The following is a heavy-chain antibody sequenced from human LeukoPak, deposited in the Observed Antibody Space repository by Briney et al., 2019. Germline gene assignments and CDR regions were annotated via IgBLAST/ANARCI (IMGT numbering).Heavy chain of an antibody. CDR2: IYHSGST. CDR1: GYSISSGYY. CDR3: ARVKGNSSSWYLRY. V-gene: IGHV4-38-2*01. Sequence: SETLSLTCAASGYSISSGYYWGWIRQPPGKGLEWIGSIYHSGSTYYNPSLKSRVTISVDTSKNQFALKLSSVTAADTAVYYCARVKGNSSSWYLRYRGQGTLVTVSS. D-gene: IGHD6-13*01. J-gene: IGHJ4*02.